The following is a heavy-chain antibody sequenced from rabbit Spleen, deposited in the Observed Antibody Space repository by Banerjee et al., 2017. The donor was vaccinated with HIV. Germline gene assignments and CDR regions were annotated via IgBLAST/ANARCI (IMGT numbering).Heavy chain of an antibody. D-gene: IGHD4-1*01. V-gene: IGHV1S40*01. CDR2: GYPDGIGST. J-gene: IGHJ4*01. Sequence: QLLEESGGDMVKPGASLTLTCTASGFSFSTTYYICWVRQAPGKGLEWIGCGYPDGIGSTAYASWAKGRFTISKSSSSTVTLQMTSLTAADTATYFCARDLAGVIGWNFYLWGPGTLVTVS. CDR1: GFSFSTTYY. CDR3: ARDLAGVIGWNFYL.